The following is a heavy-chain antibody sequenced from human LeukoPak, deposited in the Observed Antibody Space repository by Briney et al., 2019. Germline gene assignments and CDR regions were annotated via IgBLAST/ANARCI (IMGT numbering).Heavy chain of an antibody. D-gene: IGHD3-10*01. CDR1: GFTFSSYS. J-gene: IGHJ6*02. Sequence: GGSLRPSCAASGFTFSSYSMNWVRQAPGKGLEWVSSISSSSYIYYADSVKGRFTISRDNAKNSLYLQMNSLRAEDTAVYYCARDATMVRGVLLDPFGYGMDVWGQGTTVTVSS. CDR3: ARDATMVRGVLLDPFGYGMDV. V-gene: IGHV3-21*01. CDR2: ISSSSYI.